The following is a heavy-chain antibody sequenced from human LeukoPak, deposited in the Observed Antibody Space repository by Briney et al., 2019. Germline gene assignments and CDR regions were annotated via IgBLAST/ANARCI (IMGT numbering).Heavy chain of an antibody. J-gene: IGHJ4*02. Sequence: ASVKVSCKASGYTFTGYYMHWVRQAPGQGLEWMGWINPNSGGTNYPPKFQGRVTMTRDTSINTVYMELSRLGSDDTAVYYCARDLDILTGYRYQFDYWGQGTLVTGSS. V-gene: IGHV1-2*02. CDR3: ARDLDILTGYRYQFDY. D-gene: IGHD3-9*01. CDR1: GYTFTGYY. CDR2: INPNSGGT.